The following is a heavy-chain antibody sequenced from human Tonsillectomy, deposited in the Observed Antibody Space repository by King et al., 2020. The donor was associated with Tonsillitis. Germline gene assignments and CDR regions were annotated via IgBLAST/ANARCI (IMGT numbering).Heavy chain of an antibody. J-gene: IGHJ4*02. CDR2: INPSDGST. Sequence: VQLVQSGAEVKKPGAPVKVSCKASGYTFTRYYIHWVRQAPGQGLEWMGIINPSDGSTKYAQKFEGRVTVTRDTSTSTIYMELSSLRSADTAIYYCARDQYYYDRSCYPELDYWGQGTLVTVSS. CDR1: GYTFTRYY. CDR3: ARDQYYYDRSCYPELDY. V-gene: IGHV1-46*01. D-gene: IGHD3-22*01.